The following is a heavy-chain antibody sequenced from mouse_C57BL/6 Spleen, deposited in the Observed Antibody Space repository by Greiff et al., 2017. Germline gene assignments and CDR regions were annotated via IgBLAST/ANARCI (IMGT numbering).Heavy chain of an antibody. CDR2: ISGGGGNT. V-gene: IGHV5-9*01. J-gene: IGHJ2*01. D-gene: IGHD4-1*01. Sequence: EVMLVESGGGLVKPGGSLKLSCAASGFTFSSYTMSWVRQTPEKRLEWVATISGGGGNTYYPDSVKGRFTISRVNAKNTLYLQMSSLRSEDTALYYCARGAGTYYFDYWGQGTTLTVSS. CDR1: GFTFSSYT. CDR3: ARGAGTYYFDY.